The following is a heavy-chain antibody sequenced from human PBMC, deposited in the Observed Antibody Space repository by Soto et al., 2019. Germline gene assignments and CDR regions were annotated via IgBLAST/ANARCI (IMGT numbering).Heavy chain of an antibody. CDR2: IYHSGST. V-gene: IGHV4-4*02. Sequence: PSETLSLSCAVACGSISSSNWWSLVRQPPGKGLEWIGEIYHSGSTNYNPSLKSRVTISVDKSKNQFSLKLSSVTAADTAVYYCARLGSKVTYYYYGMDVWGQGTTVTVSS. J-gene: IGHJ6*02. D-gene: IGHD1-26*01. CDR1: CGSISSSNW. CDR3: ARLGSKVTYYYYGMDV.